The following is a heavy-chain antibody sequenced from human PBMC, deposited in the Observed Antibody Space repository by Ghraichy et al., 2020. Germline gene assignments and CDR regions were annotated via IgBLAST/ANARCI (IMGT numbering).Heavy chain of an antibody. CDR1: GFTFSSYA. Sequence: GESLNISCAASGFTFSSYAMHWVRQAPGKGLEWVALISYDGSSKYYADSVKGRFTISRDNSKNTLYLQMNSLRAEDTAVYYCARDYGANSEDYWGQGTLVTVSS. CDR3: ARDYGANSEDY. J-gene: IGHJ4*02. D-gene: IGHD4-23*01. V-gene: IGHV3-30-3*01. CDR2: ISYDGSSK.